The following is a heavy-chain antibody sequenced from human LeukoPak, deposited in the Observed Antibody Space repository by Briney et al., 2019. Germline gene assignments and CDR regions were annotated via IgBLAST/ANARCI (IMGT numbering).Heavy chain of an antibody. CDR3: ARGNSSSWCFPDPFDY. CDR2: ISAYNGNT. D-gene: IGHD6-13*01. CDR1: GYTFTSYG. Sequence: ASVKVSCKASGYTFTSYGISWVRQAPGQGLEWIGWISAYNGNTNYAQKLQGRVTMTTDTSTTTAYMELRSLRSDDTAVYYCARGNSSSWCFPDPFDYWGQGTLVTVSS. J-gene: IGHJ4*02. V-gene: IGHV1-18*04.